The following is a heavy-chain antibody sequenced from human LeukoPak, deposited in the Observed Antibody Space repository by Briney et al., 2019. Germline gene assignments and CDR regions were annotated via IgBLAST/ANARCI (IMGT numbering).Heavy chain of an antibody. D-gene: IGHD1-26*01. Sequence: GASVKVSCKASGYTFTSYGISWVRQAPGQGLEWMGWISAYNGNTNYAQKLQGRVTMTTDTSTSTAYMELRSLRSDDTAVYYCARVQDGDGKPTYSGSFGWFDPWGQGTLVTVSS. CDR2: ISAYNGNT. V-gene: IGHV1-18*01. CDR1: GYTFTSYG. J-gene: IGHJ5*02. CDR3: ARVQDGDGKPTYSGSFGWFDP.